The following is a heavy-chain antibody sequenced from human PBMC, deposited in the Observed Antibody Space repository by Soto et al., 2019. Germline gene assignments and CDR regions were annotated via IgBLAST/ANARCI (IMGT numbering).Heavy chain of an antibody. V-gene: IGHV4-4*02. CDR3: ASSGYSSGWPSGPRSALEI. CDR1: GGSISSSNW. D-gene: IGHD6-19*01. Sequence: QVQLQESGPGLVKPSGTLSLTCAVSGGSISSSNWWSWVRQPPGKGLEWIGEIYHSGSTNYNPSLKSRVTISVDKSKNQFSLKLSSVTAADTAVYYCASSGYSSGWPSGPRSALEIWGQGTLVTVSS. J-gene: IGHJ4*02. CDR2: IYHSGST.